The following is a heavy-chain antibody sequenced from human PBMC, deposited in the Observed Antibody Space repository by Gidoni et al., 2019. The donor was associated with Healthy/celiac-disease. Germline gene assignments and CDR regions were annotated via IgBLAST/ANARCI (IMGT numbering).Heavy chain of an antibody. CDR3: ARDRDWGALYGMDV. CDR2: ISSSSSYI. Sequence: EVQLVESGGGLVKPGGSLRLSCAASGFTFSSYSMNWVRQAPGKGLEWVSSISSSSSYIYYADSVKGRFTISRDNAKNSLYLQMNSLRAEDTAVYYCARDRDWGALYGMDVWPRDHGHRLL. D-gene: IGHD7-27*01. J-gene: IGHJ6*02. CDR1: GFTFSSYS. V-gene: IGHV3-21*01.